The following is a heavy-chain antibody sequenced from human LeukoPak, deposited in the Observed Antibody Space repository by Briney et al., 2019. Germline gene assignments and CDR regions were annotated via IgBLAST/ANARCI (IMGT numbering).Heavy chain of an antibody. D-gene: IGHD6-13*01. V-gene: IGHV3-11*01. CDR2: ISSSGSTI. Sequence: GGSLRLSCAASGFTFSDYYMSWIRQAPGKGLEWVSYISSSGSTIYYADSVKGRFTIFRDNAKNSLYLQMNSLRAEDTTVYYCARGGIHLPPGAFDPWGQGTLVTVSS. CDR3: ARGGIHLPPGAFDP. CDR1: GFTFSDYY. J-gene: IGHJ5*02.